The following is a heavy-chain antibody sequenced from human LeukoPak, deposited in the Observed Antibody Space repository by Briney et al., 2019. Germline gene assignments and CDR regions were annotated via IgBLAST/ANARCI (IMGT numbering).Heavy chain of an antibody. V-gene: IGHV4-59*01. J-gene: IGHJ4*02. Sequence: SETLSLTCTVSGGSISNYWSWIRQSPVKGLEWIGYVYPSGNSNSNPSLKSRVTISVDASKNQFSLKMTSVTAADTAVYYCARGHYYDSRSPWDYWGQGTLVTVSS. D-gene: IGHD3-22*01. CDR2: VYPSGNS. CDR1: GGSISNY. CDR3: ARGHYYDSRSPWDY.